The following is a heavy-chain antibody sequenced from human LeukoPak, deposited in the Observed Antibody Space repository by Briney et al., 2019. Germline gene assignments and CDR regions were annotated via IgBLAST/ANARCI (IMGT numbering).Heavy chain of an antibody. J-gene: IGHJ6*03. V-gene: IGHV3-13*01. CDR1: GFTFSSYD. D-gene: IGHD3-16*01. Sequence: GGSLRLSCAASGFTFSSYDMHWVRQATGKGLEWVSAIGTAGDTYYPGSVKGRFTISRENAKNTLYLQMNSLRAEDTAVYYCAKMMGQRLYDYCMDVWGKGTTVTVSS. CDR3: AKMMGQRLYDYCMDV. CDR2: IGTAGDT.